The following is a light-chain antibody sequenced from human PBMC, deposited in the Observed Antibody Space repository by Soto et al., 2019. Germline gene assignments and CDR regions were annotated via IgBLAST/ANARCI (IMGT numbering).Light chain of an antibody. CDR1: SSDVGSYNL. V-gene: IGLV2-23*01. CDR2: EAF. J-gene: IGLJ1*01. Sequence: QSALTQPASVSGSPGQSITISCTGTSSDVGSYNLVSWYQQHPGTAPKLMIYEAFKRPSGVSNRFSGSKSGDTASLTISGLQAEDEADYYCCSYAGSTTLYVFGTGTKLTLL. CDR3: CSYAGSTTLYV.